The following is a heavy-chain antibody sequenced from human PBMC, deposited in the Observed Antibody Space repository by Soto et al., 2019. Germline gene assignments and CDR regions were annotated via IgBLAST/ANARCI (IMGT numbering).Heavy chain of an antibody. CDR3: VREDGIVGANSASDY. V-gene: IGHV3-21*01. CDR1: GFTFSTYT. Sequence: PGGSLRLSCASSGFTFSTYTMNWVRQAPGKGLEWVSSINGRGNYIYYADSVKGRFTISRDNAKNSLYLQMDRLRAEDTALYYCVREDGIVGANSASDYWGLGALVTVSS. D-gene: IGHD1-26*01. J-gene: IGHJ4*02. CDR2: INGRGNYI.